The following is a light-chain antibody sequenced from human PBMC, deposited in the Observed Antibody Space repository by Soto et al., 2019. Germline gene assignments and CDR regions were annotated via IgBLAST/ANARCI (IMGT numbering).Light chain of an antibody. CDR3: SSYAGSNNFGV. CDR1: SSDVGGYNY. V-gene: IGLV2-8*01. CDR2: EVS. Sequence: QRALTEPPSASGSPGQAVTISCTGTSSDVGGYNYVSWYQQHPGKAPKLMIYEVSKRPSGVPDRFSGSKSGNTASLTVSGLQADDEADYYCSSYAGSNNFGVFGTGTKVTVL. J-gene: IGLJ1*01.